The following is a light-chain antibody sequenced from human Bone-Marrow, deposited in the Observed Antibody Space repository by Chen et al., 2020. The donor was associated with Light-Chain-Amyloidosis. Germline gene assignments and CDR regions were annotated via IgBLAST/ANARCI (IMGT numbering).Light chain of an antibody. Sequence: CALTQPASGSGSTGQSISDSYTGTSSDVGSYNYVSWYQQHPGKAPKLMIYDVSNRPSAVSNRFSGSKSGNTASLTISGLQAEDEADYYCSSYARSTTVIFGGGTKLTVL. J-gene: IGLJ2*01. CDR2: DVS. CDR3: SSYARSTTVI. V-gene: IGLV2-14*03. CDR1: SSDVGSYNY.